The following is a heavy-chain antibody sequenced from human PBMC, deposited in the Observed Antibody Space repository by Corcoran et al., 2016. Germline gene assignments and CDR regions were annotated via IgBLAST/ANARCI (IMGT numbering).Heavy chain of an antibody. CDR3: NTSQGGTVVTPYYFDY. CDR2: IKSKTDGGTT. Sequence: EVQLVESGGGLVKPGGSLRLSCAASGFTFSNAWMSWVRQAPGKGLEWVGRIKSKTDGGTTDYAAPVKGRFTISREDSKNTLYLQMNRLKTEDTAVYYCNTSQGGTVVTPYYFDYWGQGTLVTVSS. CDR1: GFTFSNAW. V-gene: IGHV3-15*01. J-gene: IGHJ4*02. D-gene: IGHD2-21*02.